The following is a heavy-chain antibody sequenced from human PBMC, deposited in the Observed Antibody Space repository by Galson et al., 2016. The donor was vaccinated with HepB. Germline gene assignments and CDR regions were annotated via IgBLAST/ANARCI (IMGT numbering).Heavy chain of an antibody. CDR3: ASHCGGDCYNNLAGAFDI. D-gene: IGHD2-21*01. CDR1: SGSISSSRYY. J-gene: IGHJ3*02. CDR2: VYYNGTA. V-gene: IGHV4-39*01. Sequence: SETLSLTCTVSSGSISSSRYYWGWIRQPPGKGLEWIGSVYYNGTAYYDPSLKSRVSISVDTSKNQFSLRLSSVTAGDTAVYFCASHCGGDCYNNLAGAFDIWGRGTMVTVSS.